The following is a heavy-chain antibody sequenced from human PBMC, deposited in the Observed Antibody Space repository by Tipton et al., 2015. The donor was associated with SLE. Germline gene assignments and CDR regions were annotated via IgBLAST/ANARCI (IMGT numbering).Heavy chain of an antibody. CDR1: GYSISSGYY. V-gene: IGHV4-38-2*02. CDR2: IYYSGST. CDR3: ARHPSTWFDP. Sequence: LRLSCTVSGYSISSGYYWGWIRQPPGKGLEWIGSIYYSGSTYYNPSLKSRVTISVDTSKNQFSLKLTSVTAADTAVYYCARHPSTWFDPWGQGSLVIVSS. J-gene: IGHJ5*02.